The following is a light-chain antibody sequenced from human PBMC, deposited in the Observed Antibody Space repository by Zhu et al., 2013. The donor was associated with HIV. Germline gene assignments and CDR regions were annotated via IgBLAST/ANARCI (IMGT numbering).Light chain of an antibody. CDR3: QQRSNWLT. J-gene: IGKJ4*01. V-gene: IGKV3-15*01. CDR2: GAS. Sequence: EIVMTQSPATLSVSPGERATLSCRASQSVGNNLAWYQQKPGQAPRLLIYGASTRATGIPARFSGSGSGTDFTLTISSLEPEDFAVYYCQQRSNWLTFGGGTKVEIK. CDR1: QSVGNN.